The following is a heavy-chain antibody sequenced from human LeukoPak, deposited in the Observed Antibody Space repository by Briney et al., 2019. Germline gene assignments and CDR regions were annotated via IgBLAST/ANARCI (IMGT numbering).Heavy chain of an antibody. CDR2: ISASGGDT. Sequence: PGGSLRLSCAASGFTFSSYAMSWVRQAPGKGLEWVSAISASGGDTYYADSVKGRFTISRDNSKNTLYLQMNSLRAEDAAVYYCANSMYSSGWYRESDAFDIWGQGTMVTVSS. CDR3: ANSMYSSGWYRESDAFDI. V-gene: IGHV3-23*01. J-gene: IGHJ3*02. CDR1: GFTFSSYA. D-gene: IGHD6-19*01.